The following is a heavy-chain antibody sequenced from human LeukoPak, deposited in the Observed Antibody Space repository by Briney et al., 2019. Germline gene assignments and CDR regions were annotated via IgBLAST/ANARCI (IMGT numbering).Heavy chain of an antibody. CDR2: INPNSGGT. V-gene: IGHV1-2*02. J-gene: IGHJ3*02. D-gene: IGHD3-22*01. CDR1: GYTFTGYY. Sequence: ASVKVSCKASGYTFTGYYIHWVRQAPGQGLEWMGWINPNSGGTNYAQKFQGRVTMTRDTSISTAYMELSRLRSDDTAVYYCARGSAYYYDSSGLGACDIWGQGTMVTVSS. CDR3: ARGSAYYYDSSGLGACDI.